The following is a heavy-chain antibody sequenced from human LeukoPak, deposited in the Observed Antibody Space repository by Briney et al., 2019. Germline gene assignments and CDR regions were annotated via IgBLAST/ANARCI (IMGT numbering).Heavy chain of an antibody. CDR3: AGQNYYYYGMDV. CDR1: GGSISSYY. Sequence: ETLSLTCTVSGGSISSYYWSWIRQPPGKGLEWIGYIYYSGSTYYNPSLKSRVTISVDTSKNQFSLKLSSVTAADTAVYYCAGQNYYYYGMDVWGQGTTVTVSS. CDR2: IYYSGST. V-gene: IGHV4-59*06. J-gene: IGHJ6*02.